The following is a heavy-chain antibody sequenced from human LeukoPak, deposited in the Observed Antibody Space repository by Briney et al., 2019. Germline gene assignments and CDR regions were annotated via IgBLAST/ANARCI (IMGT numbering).Heavy chain of an antibody. CDR1: GFTVSSNY. J-gene: IGHJ4*02. D-gene: IGHD1-26*01. CDR3: AKLELPTNTIVGATR. CDR2: IYSGGST. V-gene: IGHV3-66*04. Sequence: GGSLRLSCAASGFTVSSNYMSWVRQAPGKGLEWVSVIYSGGSTYYADSVKGRFTISRDNSKNTLYLQMNSLRAEDTAVYYCAKLELPTNTIVGATRWGQGTLVTVSS.